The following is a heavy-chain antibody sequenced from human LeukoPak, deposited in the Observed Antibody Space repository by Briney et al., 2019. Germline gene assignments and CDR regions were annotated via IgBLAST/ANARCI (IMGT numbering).Heavy chain of an antibody. CDR2: ISGSGGST. D-gene: IGHD3-10*01. J-gene: IGHJ4*02. CDR1: GFTFSSYT. CDR3: AKEAEPYYYGSGSNYFDY. V-gene: IGHV3-23*01. Sequence: GGSLRLPCAASGFTFSSYTMSWVRQAPGKGLEWVSAISGSGGSTYYADSVKGRFTISRDNSMNTLYLQMNSLRAEDTAVYYCAKEAEPYYYGSGSNYFDYWGQGTLVTVSS.